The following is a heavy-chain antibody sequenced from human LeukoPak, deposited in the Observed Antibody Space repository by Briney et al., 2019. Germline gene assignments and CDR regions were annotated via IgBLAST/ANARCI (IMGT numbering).Heavy chain of an antibody. CDR2: INPNGGST. D-gene: IGHD4-11*01. CDR1: GYTFINYY. J-gene: IGHJ5*02. Sequence: ASVKVSCKTSGYTFINYYIHWVRRAPGQGLEWMGVINPNGGSTTYAQNFQGRVVMTRDTSTGTAYMELGALRSEDTAIYYCARVPYETTVTTGWFDPWGQGTPVTVSS. CDR3: ARVPYETTVTTGWFDP. V-gene: IGHV1-46*01.